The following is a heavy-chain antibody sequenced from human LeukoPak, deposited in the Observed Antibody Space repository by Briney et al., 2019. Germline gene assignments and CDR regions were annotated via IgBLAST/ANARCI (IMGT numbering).Heavy chain of an antibody. CDR3: ARRYYDSSGYYAFDC. CDR2: IIPILGIA. CDR1: GGTFSSYA. D-gene: IGHD3-22*01. J-gene: IGHJ4*02. Sequence: GASVKVSCKASGGTFSSYAISWVRQAPGQGLEWMGRIIPILGIANYAQKFQGRVTITADKSTSTAYMEPSSLRSEDTAVYYCARRYYDSSGYYAFDCWGQGTLVTVSS. V-gene: IGHV1-69*04.